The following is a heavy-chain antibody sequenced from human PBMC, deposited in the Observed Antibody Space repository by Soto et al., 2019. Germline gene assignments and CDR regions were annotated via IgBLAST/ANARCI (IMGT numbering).Heavy chain of an antibody. V-gene: IGHV1-3*01. Sequence: QVQLVQSGAEVKKPGASVKVSCKASGYTFTSYAMHWVRQAPGQRLEWMGWINAGNGNTKYSQKFQGRVTITRDTSASTAYMELSSLRSEDTAVYYCARDHTYYDILTGYYLLGYMDVWGKGTTVTVSS. CDR2: INAGNGNT. CDR1: GYTFTSYA. CDR3: ARDHTYYDILTGYYLLGYMDV. J-gene: IGHJ6*03. D-gene: IGHD3-9*01.